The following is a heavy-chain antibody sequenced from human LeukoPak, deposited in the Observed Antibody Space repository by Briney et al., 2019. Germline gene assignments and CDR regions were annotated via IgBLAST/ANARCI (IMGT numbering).Heavy chain of an antibody. D-gene: IGHD6-6*01. CDR3: ARHPPAGIAARYNWFDP. CDR1: GYSITSYW. Sequence: GESLKISCKGSGYSITSYWIGWVRPMPGKGLEGMGIIYPGGSDTKYSPSFQGQVTISADKSISTAYLQWSSLKASDTAMYYCARHPPAGIAARYNWFDPWGQGTLVTVSS. V-gene: IGHV5-51*01. CDR2: IYPGGSDT. J-gene: IGHJ5*02.